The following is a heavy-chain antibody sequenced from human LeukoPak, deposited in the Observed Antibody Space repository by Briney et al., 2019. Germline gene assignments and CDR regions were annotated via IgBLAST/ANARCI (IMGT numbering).Heavy chain of an antibody. J-gene: IGHJ2*01. V-gene: IGHV3-23*01. CDR2: ITGSSTWT. CDR1: GFTFGTYG. D-gene: IGHD7-27*01. Sequence: PGGSLRLSCEASGFTFGTYGMTWVRQAPGKGLEWVSGITGSSTWTYYADSVRGRFTISRDNSKNTLHLQMNNLTADDTAIYYCARELVSLGTGYFDPWGRGTLDTVCS. CDR3: ARELVSLGTGYFDP.